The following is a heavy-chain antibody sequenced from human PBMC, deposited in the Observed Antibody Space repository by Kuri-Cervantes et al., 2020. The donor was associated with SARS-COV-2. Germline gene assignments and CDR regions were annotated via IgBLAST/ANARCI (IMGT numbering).Heavy chain of an antibody. D-gene: IGHD3-3*01. CDR3: ARHRKIYDYWGGRGYFYYYMDV. J-gene: IGHJ6*03. Sequence: SQTLSLTCAVSGYSISSGYYWGWIRQPPVKGLEWIGSMYHSGSTYYNLSLKSRVTISVDTSKNQFSLKLTSATAADTAVYYCARHRKIYDYWGGRGYFYYYMDVCGKGTTVTVSS. V-gene: IGHV4-38-2*01. CDR1: GYSISSGYY. CDR2: MYHSGST.